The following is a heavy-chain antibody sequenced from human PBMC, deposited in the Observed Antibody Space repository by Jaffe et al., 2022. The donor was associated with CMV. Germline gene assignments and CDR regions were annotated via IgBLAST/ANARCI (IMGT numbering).Heavy chain of an antibody. CDR2: INPSGGST. CDR1: GYTFTSYY. CDR3: ARPWGGVTIVGATSGYFDL. Sequence: QVQLVQSGAEVKKPGASVKVSCKASGYTFTSYYMHWVRQAPGQGLEWMGIINPSGGSTSYAQKFQGRVTMTRDTSTSTVYMELSSLRSEDTAVYYCARPWGGVTIVGATSGYFDLWGRGTLVTVSS. V-gene: IGHV1-46*01. J-gene: IGHJ2*01. D-gene: IGHD1-26*01.